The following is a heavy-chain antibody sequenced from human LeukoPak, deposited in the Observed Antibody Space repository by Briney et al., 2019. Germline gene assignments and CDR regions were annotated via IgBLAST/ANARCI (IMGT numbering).Heavy chain of an antibody. D-gene: IGHD2-2*02. CDR1: GGSISSGSYY. CDR3: AREHCSSTSCYTNEGFDY. V-gene: IGHV4-61*02. J-gene: IGHJ4*02. CDR2: IYTSGST. Sequence: SQTLSLTCTVSGGSISSGSYYWSWIRQPAGKGLEWIGRIYTSGSTNYNPSLKSRVTISVDTSKNQFSLKLSSVTAADTAVYCCAREHCSSTSCYTNEGFDYWGQGTLVTVSS.